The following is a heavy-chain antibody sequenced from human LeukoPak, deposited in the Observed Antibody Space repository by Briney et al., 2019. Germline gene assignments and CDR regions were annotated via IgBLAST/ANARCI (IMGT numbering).Heavy chain of an antibody. D-gene: IGHD3-22*01. V-gene: IGHV3-23*01. Sequence: GGSLRLSCAASGFTFGSYAMSWVRQAPGMGLVWVSAIIGSGGSTYYADSVKGRFTISRDTSKNTLYLQMNSLRAEDTAVYYYARGRYYDNSVYYYFDYWGQGTLVTVSP. CDR3: ARGRYYDNSVYYYFDY. CDR2: IIGSGGST. CDR1: GFTFGSYA. J-gene: IGHJ4*02.